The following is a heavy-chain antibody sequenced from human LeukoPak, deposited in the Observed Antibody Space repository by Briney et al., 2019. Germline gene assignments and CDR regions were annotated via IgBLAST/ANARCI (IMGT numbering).Heavy chain of an antibody. V-gene: IGHV4-39*01. J-gene: IGHJ6*02. CDR3: ARHSLDDFWSGLGYYYYGMDV. D-gene: IGHD3-3*01. Sequence: SETLSLTFTFSVGSLRISSHYCGWTRQPPGKGLAWIARIYYSGRTYYNPSLKSRVTISVDTSKNQFSLKLSSVTAAYTAVYYCARHSLDDFWSGLGYYYYGMDVWGQGTTVAVSS. CDR2: IYYSGRT. CDR1: VGSLRISSHY.